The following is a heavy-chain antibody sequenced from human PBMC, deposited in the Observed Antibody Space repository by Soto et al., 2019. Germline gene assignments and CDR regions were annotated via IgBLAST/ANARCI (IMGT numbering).Heavy chain of an antibody. Sequence: GASVKVSCKASGGTFSKYAISWVRQAPGQGLEWMGGIIPFFQTPNYAQKYQGRVTITADESTTTAYMEMRSLRSEDTAVYYCARSRAAAPPRVGMDVWGQGTTGTVSS. CDR2: IIPFFQTP. D-gene: IGHD6-13*01. CDR1: GGTFSKYA. J-gene: IGHJ6*02. V-gene: IGHV1-69*13. CDR3: ARSRAAAPPRVGMDV.